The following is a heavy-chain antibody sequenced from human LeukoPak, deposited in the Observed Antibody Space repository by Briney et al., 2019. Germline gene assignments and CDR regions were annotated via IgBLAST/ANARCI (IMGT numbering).Heavy chain of an antibody. CDR1: GYTFTGYY. J-gene: IGHJ4*02. V-gene: IGHV1-2*02. CDR3: GRDLGDVCGGHCYIPSAPSFDY. Sequence: GASVKVSCKASGYTFTGYYMHWVRQAPGQGLEWMGWINPNSGGTNYAQKFQGRVTMTRDTSISTAYMELSRLRSDDTAVYYCGRDLGDVCGGHCYIPSAPSFDYWGQRSLVTGSS. D-gene: IGHD2-21*01. CDR2: INPNSGGT.